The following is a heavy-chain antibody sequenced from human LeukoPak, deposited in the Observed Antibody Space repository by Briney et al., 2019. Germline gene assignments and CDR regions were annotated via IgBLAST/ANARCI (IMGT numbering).Heavy chain of an antibody. Sequence: ASVKVSCKVSGYTLTELSMHWVRQAPGKGLEWMGGFDPEDGETIYAQKFQGRVTMTEDTSTDTAYMELSSLRSEDTAVYYCATVPRLRCYPDLQHWGQGTLVTVSS. CDR1: GYTLTELS. J-gene: IGHJ1*01. V-gene: IGHV1-24*01. D-gene: IGHD4/OR15-4a*01. CDR2: FDPEDGET. CDR3: ATVPRLRCYPDLQH.